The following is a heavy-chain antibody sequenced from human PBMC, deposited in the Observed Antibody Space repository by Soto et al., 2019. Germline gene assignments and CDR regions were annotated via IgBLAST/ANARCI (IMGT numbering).Heavy chain of an antibody. CDR3: VKVSTFYDILTGYESTNFFDP. Sequence: PWGSLRLSCAVSGFTFSSYSMNWIRQAPGKGLEWVSSISSSSSYIYYADSVKGRFTISRDNSNNTLYLQMNSLRPEDTTVYYCVKVSTFYDILTGYESTNFFDPWGQGTLVTVSS. D-gene: IGHD3-9*01. CDR1: GFTFSSYS. V-gene: IGHV3-21*01. CDR2: ISSSSSYI. J-gene: IGHJ5*02.